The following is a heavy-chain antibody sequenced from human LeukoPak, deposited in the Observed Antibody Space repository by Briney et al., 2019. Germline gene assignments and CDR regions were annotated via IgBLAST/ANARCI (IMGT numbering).Heavy chain of an antibody. CDR2: LYPRGTT. J-gene: IGHJ3*02. D-gene: IGHD6-19*01. Sequence: SETLSLTCTVSGGSISNYFLSWVRQPAGKALEWIGRLYPRGTTNYNPSLKSRVSMSLDTSMTQFSLKLNSVTAADTAVYYCASLVAGDDAFDIWGQGTMVTVSS. V-gene: IGHV4-4*07. CDR3: ASLVAGDDAFDI. CDR1: GGSISNYF.